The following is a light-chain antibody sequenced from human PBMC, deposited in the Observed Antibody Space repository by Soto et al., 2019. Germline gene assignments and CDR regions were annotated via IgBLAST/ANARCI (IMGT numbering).Light chain of an antibody. CDR3: APWDDRLSPLV. J-gene: IGLJ2*01. CDR1: TSSIGSNY. Sequence: QSVLTQPPSASGTPGQRFTISCSGSTSSIGSNYVYWYQQLPGTAPKLLIYSNNQRPSGVPDRFSGSKSGTSASLAISGLRSEDEADYHCAPWDDRLSPLVLGAGT. V-gene: IGLV1-47*01. CDR2: SNN.